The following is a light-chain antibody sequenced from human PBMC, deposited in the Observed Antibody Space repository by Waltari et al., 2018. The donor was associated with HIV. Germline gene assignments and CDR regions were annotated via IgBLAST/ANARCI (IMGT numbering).Light chain of an antibody. CDR3: SYTGTNSLH. J-gene: IGLJ2*01. V-gene: IGLV2-14*01. Sequence: QSALTQPASVSGSPGQSITISCTGASSDVGCYDCSSWYQQHPGKAPRLIIYEVTNRASGVSNRFFGSKSANTASLTISGLQADDEADYYCSYTGTNSLHFGGGTKVTVL. CDR1: SSDVGCYDC. CDR2: EVT.